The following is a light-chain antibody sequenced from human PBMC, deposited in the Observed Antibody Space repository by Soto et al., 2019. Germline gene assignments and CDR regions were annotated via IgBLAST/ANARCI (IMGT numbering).Light chain of an antibody. CDR3: QQYDNLPIT. CDR1: QDISNY. CDR2: DAS. J-gene: IGKJ5*01. Sequence: DIQMTQSPSSLSASVGDRVTITCQASQDISNYLNWYQQKPGKAPKLLIYDASNLETGVPSRFSGSGSGTYFTFTISSLQPEDIATYYCQQYDNLPITCGQGTRLEIK. V-gene: IGKV1-33*01.